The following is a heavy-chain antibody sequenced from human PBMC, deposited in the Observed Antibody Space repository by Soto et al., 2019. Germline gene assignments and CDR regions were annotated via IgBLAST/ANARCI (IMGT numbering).Heavy chain of an antibody. D-gene: IGHD2-2*01. CDR1: GYTFTSYY. CDR2: INPSGGST. J-gene: IGHJ4*02. V-gene: IGHV1-46*03. Sequence: ASVKVSCKASGYTFTSYYMHWVRQAPGQGLEWMGIINPSGGSTSYAQKFQGRVTMTRDTSTSTVYMELSSLRSEDTAVYYCARSILGYCSSTSCYPPADYWGQGTLVTVS. CDR3: ARSILGYCSSTSCYPPADY.